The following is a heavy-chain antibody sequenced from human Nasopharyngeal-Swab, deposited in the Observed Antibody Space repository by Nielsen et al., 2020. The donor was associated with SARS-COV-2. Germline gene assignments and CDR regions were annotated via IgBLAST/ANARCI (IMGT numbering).Heavy chain of an antibody. V-gene: IGHV3-30-3*01. D-gene: IGHD3-10*01. CDR2: ISYDGSNK. J-gene: IGHJ4*02. CDR3: AKGLGRGMVRGVIGLDY. Sequence: GESLKISCAASGFTFSSYAMHWVRQAPGKGLEWVAVISYDGSNKYYADSVKGRFTISRDNSKNTLYLQMNSLRAEDTAVYYCAKGLGRGMVRGVIGLDYWGQGTLVTVSS. CDR1: GFTFSSYA.